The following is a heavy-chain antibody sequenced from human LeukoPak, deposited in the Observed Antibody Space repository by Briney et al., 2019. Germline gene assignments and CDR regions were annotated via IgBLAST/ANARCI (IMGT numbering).Heavy chain of an antibody. Sequence: SGGSLRLSCAASGFTFSSYGMHWVRQAPGKGLEWVAVISYDGSNKYYADSVKGRFTISRDNSKNTLYLQMNSLRAEDTAVYYCANSPDEGELLLIYWGQGTLVTVSS. V-gene: IGHV3-30*18. D-gene: IGHD1-26*01. CDR1: GFTFSSYG. J-gene: IGHJ4*02. CDR2: ISYDGSNK. CDR3: ANSPDEGELLLIY.